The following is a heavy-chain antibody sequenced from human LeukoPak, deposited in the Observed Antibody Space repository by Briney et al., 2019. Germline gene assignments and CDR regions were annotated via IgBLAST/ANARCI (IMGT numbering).Heavy chain of an antibody. Sequence: GGSLRLSCAASGFTFSSYAMSWVRQAPGKGLEWVSAISGSGGSTYYADSVKGRFTISRDNSKITLYLQMNRLRAEDTAVYYCAKNRNLITMVRGVMDSWGQGTLVTVSS. V-gene: IGHV3-23*01. CDR1: GFTFSSYA. CDR3: AKNRNLITMVRGVMDS. CDR2: ISGSGGST. J-gene: IGHJ4*02. D-gene: IGHD3-10*01.